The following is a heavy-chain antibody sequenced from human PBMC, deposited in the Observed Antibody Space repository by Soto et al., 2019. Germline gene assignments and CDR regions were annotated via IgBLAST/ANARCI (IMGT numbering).Heavy chain of an antibody. CDR1: GGSISSYY. Sequence: SETLSLTCTVSGGSISSYYWSWIRQPPGKGLEWIGYIYYSGSTNYNPSLKSRVTISVDTSKNQFSLKLSSVTAADTAVYYCARGAYSSSWWDYYGMDVWGQGTTVTVSS. J-gene: IGHJ6*02. CDR3: ARGAYSSSWWDYYGMDV. V-gene: IGHV4-59*13. CDR2: IYYSGST. D-gene: IGHD6-13*01.